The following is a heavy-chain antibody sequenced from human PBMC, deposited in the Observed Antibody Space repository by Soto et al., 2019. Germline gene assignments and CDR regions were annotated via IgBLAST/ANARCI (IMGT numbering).Heavy chain of an antibody. CDR3: AKDKPPPYCSSTSCYYTYYYHMDV. CDR2: ISGSGGST. D-gene: IGHD2-2*01. V-gene: IGHV3-23*01. J-gene: IGHJ6*03. CDR1: GFTFSSYA. Sequence: GGSLRLSCAASGFTFSSYAMSWVRQAPGKGLEWVSAISGSGGSTYYADSVKGRFTISRDNSKNTLYLQMNSLRAEDTAVYYCAKDKPPPYCSSTSCYYTYYYHMDVWGKGPTVTVSS.